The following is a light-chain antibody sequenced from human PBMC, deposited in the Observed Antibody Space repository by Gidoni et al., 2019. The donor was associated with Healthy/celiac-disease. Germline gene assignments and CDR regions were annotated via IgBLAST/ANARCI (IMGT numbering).Light chain of an antibody. CDR3: SSYTSSSTLVV. CDR2: EIS. CDR1: RSDVGGYDF. J-gene: IGLJ2*01. V-gene: IGLV2-14*01. Sequence: QSALTQPASVSGSPAQSITISCTGTRSDVGGYDFVSWYQQHPGKAPKLMIYEISNRPSGVSNRFSGSKSGNTASLTISGLQAEDEADYYCSSYTSSSTLVVFGGGTKLTVL.